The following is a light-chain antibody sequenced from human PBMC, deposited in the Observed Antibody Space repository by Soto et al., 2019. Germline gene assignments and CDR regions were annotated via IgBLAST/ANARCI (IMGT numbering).Light chain of an antibody. Sequence: QSVXTQPPSASGTPGQRVTISCSGSSSNIGSNTVNWYQQVPGTAPKLLIYNNNQRPSGVPDRFSGSKSGTSASLAISGLQSEDEGDYYCAAWDDRLNGWVLGGGTQLTVL. J-gene: IGLJ3*02. V-gene: IGLV1-44*01. CDR3: AAWDDRLNGWV. CDR2: NNN. CDR1: SSNIGSNT.